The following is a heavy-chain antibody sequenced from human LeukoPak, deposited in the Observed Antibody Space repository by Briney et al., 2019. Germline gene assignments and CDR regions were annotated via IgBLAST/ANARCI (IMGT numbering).Heavy chain of an antibody. CDR3: AKGPMIVVVTGEYFQH. D-gene: IGHD3-22*01. CDR2: IYTSGST. V-gene: IGHV4-4*07. Sequence: SETLSLTCTVSGGSISSYYWSWIRQPAGKGLEWIGRIYTSGSTNYNPSLKSRVTMSVDTSKNQFSLKLSSVTAADTAVYYCAKGPMIVVVTGEYFQHWGQGTLVTVSS. J-gene: IGHJ1*01. CDR1: GGSISSYY.